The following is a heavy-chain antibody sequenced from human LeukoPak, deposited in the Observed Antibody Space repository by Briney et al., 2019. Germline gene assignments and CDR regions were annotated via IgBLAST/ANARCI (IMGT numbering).Heavy chain of an antibody. J-gene: IGHJ4*02. Sequence: SETLSLTCTVSGGSISSSSYYWGWIRQPPGKGLEWIGSIYYSGITYYNPSLKSRVTISVDTSKNQFSLKLSSVTAADTAVYYCARPSGCSEYDYGYWGQGTVVTVSS. D-gene: IGHD5-12*01. CDR2: IYYSGIT. CDR3: ARPSGCSEYDYGY. V-gene: IGHV4-39*01. CDR1: GGSISSSSYY.